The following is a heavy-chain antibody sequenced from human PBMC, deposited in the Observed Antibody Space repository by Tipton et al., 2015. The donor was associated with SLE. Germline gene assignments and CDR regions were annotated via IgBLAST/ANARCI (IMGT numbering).Heavy chain of an antibody. D-gene: IGHD1-26*01. CDR1: GFTFSNAW. CDR3: TTESPIVGAPGLFDI. V-gene: IGHV3-15*01. Sequence: SLRLSCAASGFTFSNAWMSWVRQAPGKGLEWVGRIKSKTDGGTTDYAAPVKGRFTISRDDSKNTLYPQMNSLKTEDTAVYYCTTESPIVGAPGLFDIWGQGTMVTVSS. J-gene: IGHJ3*02. CDR2: IKSKTDGGTT.